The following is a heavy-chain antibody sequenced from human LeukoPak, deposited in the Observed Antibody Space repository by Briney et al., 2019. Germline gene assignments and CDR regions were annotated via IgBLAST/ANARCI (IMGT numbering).Heavy chain of an antibody. J-gene: IGHJ4*02. D-gene: IGHD3-16*02. Sequence: ASVKVSCKASGGTFSSYAISWVRQAPGQGLEWMGGIIPIFGTANYAQKFQGRVTITADESTSTAYMELSSLRSEDTAVCYCARGYYDYVWGSYRFDYFDYWGQGTLVTVSS. V-gene: IGHV1-69*13. CDR3: ARGYYDYVWGSYRFDYFDY. CDR1: GGTFSSYA. CDR2: IIPIFGTA.